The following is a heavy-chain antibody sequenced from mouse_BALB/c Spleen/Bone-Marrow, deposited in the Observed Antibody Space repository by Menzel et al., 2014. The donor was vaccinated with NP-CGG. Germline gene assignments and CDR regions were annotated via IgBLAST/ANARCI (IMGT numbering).Heavy chain of an antibody. CDR3: ARLNYYGSLFV. CDR2: INPGSSTI. V-gene: IGHV4-1*02. CDR1: GFDFSGYW. D-gene: IGHD1-1*01. Sequence: EVKLVESGGGLVQPGGSLKLSCAASGFDFSGYWMSWVRQAPGKGLEWIGEINPGSSTINYTPSLKDKFIISRDNAKNTLYLQMSKVRSEDTALYYCARLNYYGSLFVWGAGTTVTVSS. J-gene: IGHJ1*01.